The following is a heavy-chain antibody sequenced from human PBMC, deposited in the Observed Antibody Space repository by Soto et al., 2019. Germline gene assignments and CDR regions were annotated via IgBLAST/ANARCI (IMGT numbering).Heavy chain of an antibody. CDR2: IYHSGST. V-gene: IGHV4-30-2*01. CDR1: GGSISSGGYS. CDR3: ARAGGLGAVAVDY. J-gene: IGHJ4*02. Sequence: TLCLTCAVSGGSISSGGYSWSWIRQPPGKGLEWIGYIYHSGSTYYNPSLKSRVTISVDRSKNQFSLKLSSVTAADTAVYYCARAGGLGAVAVDYWGQGALVTVSS. D-gene: IGHD6-19*01.